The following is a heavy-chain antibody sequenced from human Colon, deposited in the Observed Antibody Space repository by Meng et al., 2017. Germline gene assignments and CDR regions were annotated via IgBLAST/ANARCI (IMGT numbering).Heavy chain of an antibody. CDR1: GVSISNDY. D-gene: IGHD6-19*01. J-gene: IGHJ5*02. V-gene: IGHV4-59*04. CDR3: VRSSGWVKTGFDP. Sequence: QVQLQESGPGLVKPSETLSLTCTVSGVSISNDYWSWIRQPPGKGLEWIGSIGHAGALYYTPSLKSRVTVSIDTSANQFHLTLTSVTAADTAVYYCVRSSGWVKTGFDPWGQGTLVTVSS. CDR2: IGHAGAL.